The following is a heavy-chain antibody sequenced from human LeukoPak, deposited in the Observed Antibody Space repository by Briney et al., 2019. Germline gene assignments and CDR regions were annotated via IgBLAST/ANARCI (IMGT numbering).Heavy chain of an antibody. CDR1: GFIFSDYE. V-gene: IGHV3-48*03. D-gene: IGHD2-2*01. Sequence: GGSLRLSCAASGFIFSDYEMNWVRQAPGKGLERVSYISFSGNSIYYADSVKGRFTISRDNSKNTLYLQMKSLRVEDTAVYYCAKGHDPRSCSSTGCYAEVNWGQGTLVTVSS. CDR2: ISFSGNSI. J-gene: IGHJ4*02. CDR3: AKGHDPRSCSSTGCYAEVN.